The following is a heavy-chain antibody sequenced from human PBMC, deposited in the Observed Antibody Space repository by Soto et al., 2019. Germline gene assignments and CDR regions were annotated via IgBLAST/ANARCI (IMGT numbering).Heavy chain of an antibody. CDR3: VVEYRTSGVFDN. V-gene: IGHV3-30-3*01. CDR1: GFTFSSYA. CDR2: ISYDGSNK. Sequence: PGGSLRLSCAASGFTFSSYAMHWVRQAPGKGLEWVAVISYDGSNKYYADSVKGRFTISRDNSKNTAYMELSRLKSDDTAMYYCVVEYRTSGVFDNWGQGTPVTVSS. J-gene: IGHJ4*02. D-gene: IGHD3-10*01.